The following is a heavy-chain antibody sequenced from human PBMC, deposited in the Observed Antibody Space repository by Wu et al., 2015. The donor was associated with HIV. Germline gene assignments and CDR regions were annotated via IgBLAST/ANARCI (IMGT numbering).Heavy chain of an antibody. CDR1: GFSFNNYY. D-gene: IGHD3-3*01. V-gene: IGHV1-2*02. J-gene: IGHJ4*02. Sequence: QVQLVQSGAELKKPGASVKVSCKASGFSFNNYYIYWVRLAPGHGLEWVGWINPQTGNTNYAQKFLGRVTMTRDTSTSSVYMEVTRLRSDDAAVYYCTRSRGFSVHYKLDDYFDYWGQGTLVAVSS. CDR2: INPQTGNT. CDR3: TRSRGFSVHYKLDDYFDY.